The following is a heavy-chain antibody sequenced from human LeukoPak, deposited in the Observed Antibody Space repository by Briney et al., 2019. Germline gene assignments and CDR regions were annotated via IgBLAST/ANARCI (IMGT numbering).Heavy chain of an antibody. CDR1: GFTFSSYS. D-gene: IGHD2-2*01. J-gene: IGHJ6*02. CDR3: AGDSSVVVVPAATTWDYYYGMDV. V-gene: IGHV3-48*01. Sequence: GGSLRLSCAASGFTFSSYSMNWVRQAPGKGLEWVSYISSSSSTIYYADSVKGRFTISRDNAKNSLYLQMNSLRAEDTAVYYCAGDSSVVVVPAATTWDYYYGMDVWGQGTTVTVSS. CDR2: ISSSSSTI.